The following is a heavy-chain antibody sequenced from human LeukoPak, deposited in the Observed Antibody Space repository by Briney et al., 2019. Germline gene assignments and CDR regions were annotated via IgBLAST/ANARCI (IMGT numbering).Heavy chain of an antibody. J-gene: IGHJ5*02. CDR3: ARGMGDYYDSSGYPEFDP. D-gene: IGHD3-22*01. CDR2: INPNSGGT. Sequence: ASVKVSCKASGYTFTGYYMHWVRQAPGQGLEWMGRINPNSGGTNYAQKFQGRVTMTRDTSISTAYMELSRLRSDDTAVYYSARGMGDYYDSSGYPEFDPWGQGTLVTVSS. V-gene: IGHV1-2*06. CDR1: GYTFTGYY.